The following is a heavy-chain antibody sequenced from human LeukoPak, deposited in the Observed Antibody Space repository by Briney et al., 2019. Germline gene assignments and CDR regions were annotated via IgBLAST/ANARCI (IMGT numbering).Heavy chain of an antibody. CDR3: AREFFSSVVGELRY. Sequence: ASVKVSCKASGYTFTSYGISWVRQAPGQGLEWMGWISAYNGNTNYAQKLQGGVTMTTDTSTSTAYMELRSLRSDDTAVYYCAREFFSSVVGELRYWGQGTLVTVSS. V-gene: IGHV1-18*01. CDR2: ISAYNGNT. J-gene: IGHJ4*02. CDR1: GYTFTSYG. D-gene: IGHD1-26*01.